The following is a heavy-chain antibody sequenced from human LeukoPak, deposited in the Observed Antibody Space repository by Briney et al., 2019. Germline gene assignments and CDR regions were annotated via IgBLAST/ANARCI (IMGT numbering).Heavy chain of an antibody. V-gene: IGHV4-39*01. CDR2: IHYGGST. Sequence: SETLSLTCSVSGTSISSSGYFWGWIRQPPGKGLQWIGSIHYGGSTFYNPSLKSRVTISQDTSKDQFSLKLTSVTAADTAVYYCAALDNSSGVFDPWGRGILVTVSS. CDR1: GTSISSSGYF. CDR3: AALDNSSGVFDP. D-gene: IGHD2-2*03. J-gene: IGHJ5*02.